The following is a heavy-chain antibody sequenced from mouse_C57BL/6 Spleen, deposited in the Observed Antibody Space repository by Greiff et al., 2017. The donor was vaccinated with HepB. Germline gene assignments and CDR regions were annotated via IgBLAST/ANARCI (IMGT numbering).Heavy chain of an antibody. CDR1: GYTFTSYW. J-gene: IGHJ2*01. D-gene: IGHD1-1*01. Sequence: VQLQQSGAELVKPGASVKLSCKASGYTFTSYWMQWVKQRPGQGLEWIGEIDPSDSYTNYNQKFKGKATLTVDTSSSTAYMQLSSLTSEDSAVYYCARYYYEGYWGQGTTLTVSS. CDR3: ARYYYEGY. CDR2: IDPSDSYT. V-gene: IGHV1-50*01.